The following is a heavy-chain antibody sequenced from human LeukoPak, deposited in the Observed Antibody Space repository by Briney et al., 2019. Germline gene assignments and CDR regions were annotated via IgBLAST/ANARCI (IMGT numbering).Heavy chain of an antibody. CDR3: AKDLAAAGSIFDY. D-gene: IGHD6-13*01. Sequence: GGSLRLSCAASGFTFNTYAMSWVRQAPGKGLEWVSAITNTGGDTYYADSVKGRFTISRDNSKNTLYLQMNSLRAEDTAVYYCAKDLAAAGSIFDYWGQGTLVTVSS. CDR1: GFTFNTYA. CDR2: ITNTGGDT. J-gene: IGHJ4*02. V-gene: IGHV3-23*01.